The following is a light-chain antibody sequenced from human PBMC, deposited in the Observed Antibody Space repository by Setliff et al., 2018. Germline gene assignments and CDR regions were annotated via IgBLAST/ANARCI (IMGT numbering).Light chain of an antibody. CDR1: QGITNG. CDR3: QQFKIYPLT. J-gene: IGKJ4*01. Sequence: AIQLTQSPASLSASVGDSVTISCRASQGITNGLAWYQQKPGKPPRVLIYDASSLESGVPSRFSGSGSGTDFTLTINSLQPEDFATYYCQQFKIYPLTFGGGTKVDIK. V-gene: IGKV1-13*02. CDR2: DAS.